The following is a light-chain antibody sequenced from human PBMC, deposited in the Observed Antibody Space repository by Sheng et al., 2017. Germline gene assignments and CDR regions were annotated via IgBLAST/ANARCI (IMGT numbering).Light chain of an antibody. V-gene: IGKV3D-7*01. J-gene: IGKJ4*01. CDR3: QHYYNWPLS. CDR2: DAS. CDR1: QSVSTSY. Sequence: EVVLTQSPGTLSLSPGEGVTLSCRASQSVSTSYLAWYHQKPGQAPRLLIYDASNRATGIPARFSGSGSGTDFTLTISSLQSEDFAIYYCQHYYNWPLSFGGGTKVEIK.